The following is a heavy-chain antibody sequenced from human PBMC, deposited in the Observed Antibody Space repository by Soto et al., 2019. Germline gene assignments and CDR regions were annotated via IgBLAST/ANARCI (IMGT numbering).Heavy chain of an antibody. CDR1: GYTFTSYG. D-gene: IGHD3-22*01. Sequence: ASVKVSCKASGYTFTSYGISWVRQAPGQGLEWMGWISAYNGNTNYAQKLQGRVTMTTDTSTSTAYMELRSLRSDDTAVYYCARDTSNYYDSSGYEPWGQGTLVTVSS. J-gene: IGHJ5*02. CDR2: ISAYNGNT. V-gene: IGHV1-18*01. CDR3: ARDTSNYYDSSGYEP.